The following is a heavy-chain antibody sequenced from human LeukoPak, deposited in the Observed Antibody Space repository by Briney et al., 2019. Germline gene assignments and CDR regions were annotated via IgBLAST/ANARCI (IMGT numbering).Heavy chain of an antibody. D-gene: IGHD6-19*01. CDR3: ARRKQWLDRGFGP. V-gene: IGHV4-34*01. Sequence: SETLSLTCAVYGGSFSGYYWSWIRQPPGKGREWIGEINHSGSTNYNPSLKSRVTISVDTSKNQFSLKLSSVTAADTAVYYCARRKQWLDRGFGPWGQGTLVTVSS. CDR1: GGSFSGYY. CDR2: INHSGST. J-gene: IGHJ5*02.